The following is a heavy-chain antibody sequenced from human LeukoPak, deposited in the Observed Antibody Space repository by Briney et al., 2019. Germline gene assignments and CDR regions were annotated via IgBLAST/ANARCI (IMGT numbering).Heavy chain of an antibody. J-gene: IGHJ3*02. CDR1: GYTFTGYY. CDR2: INPNSGGT. Sequence: ASVKVSCKASGYTFTGYYMHWVRHAPGQGLEWMGWINPNSGGTNYAQKCQGRVTMTRDTSISTAYMELSRLRSDDTAVYYCARVRIVATIVNAFDIWGQGTMVTVSS. V-gene: IGHV1-2*02. CDR3: ARVRIVATIVNAFDI. D-gene: IGHD5-12*01.